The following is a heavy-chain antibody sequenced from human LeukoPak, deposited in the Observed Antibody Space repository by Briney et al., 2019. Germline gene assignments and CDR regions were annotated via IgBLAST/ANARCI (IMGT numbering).Heavy chain of an antibody. CDR3: ASRHIYSNYVDY. J-gene: IGHJ4*02. D-gene: IGHD4-11*01. V-gene: IGHV4-34*01. Sequence: SETLSLTCAVYGGSFSDYYWSWLRQPPRRGLEWIGEVTHTGFTNYNPSLESRVVISVDTYNNQFSLKARSVAAADTAVYYCASRHIYSNYVDYWGQGTLVTVSS. CDR2: VTHTGFT. CDR1: GGSFSDYY.